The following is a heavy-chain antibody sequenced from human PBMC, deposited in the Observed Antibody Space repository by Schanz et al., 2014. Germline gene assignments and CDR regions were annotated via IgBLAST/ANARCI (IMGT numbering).Heavy chain of an antibody. D-gene: IGHD2-2*01. Sequence: QVQLQESGPGLVEPSQTLSLTCTVSGDSISSRDFYWSWIRQFPGKGLEWIGYISYSGRTYYSPSLKSRLTMSVDTSKNQFSLRLSSVTAADTAIYYCSRGECSSTSCHEVAPPDDWGQGTLVTVSS. CDR1: GDSISSRDFY. CDR2: ISYSGRT. V-gene: IGHV4-31*03. CDR3: SRGECSSTSCHEVAPPDD. J-gene: IGHJ4*02.